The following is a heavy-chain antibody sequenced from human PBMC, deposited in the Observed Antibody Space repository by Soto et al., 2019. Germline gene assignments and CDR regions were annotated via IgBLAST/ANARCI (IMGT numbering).Heavy chain of an antibody. V-gene: IGHV4-31*03. Sequence: QVQLQESGPGLVKPSQTLSLTCTVSGGSISSGGYYWSWIRQHPGKGLEWIGYIYYSGSTYYNPSLKSRVTISVDTSKNQSALKRSSVTAADTAVYYCARGSLRPLWFGDLNGDAFDIWGQGTMVTVSS. CDR1: GGSISSGGYY. J-gene: IGHJ3*02. CDR2: IYYSGST. D-gene: IGHD3-10*01. CDR3: ARGSLRPLWFGDLNGDAFDI.